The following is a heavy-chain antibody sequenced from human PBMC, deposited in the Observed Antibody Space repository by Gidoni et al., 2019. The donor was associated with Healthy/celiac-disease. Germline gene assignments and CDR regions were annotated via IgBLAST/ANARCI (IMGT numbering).Heavy chain of an antibody. J-gene: IGHJ4*02. CDR1: GGSFSGYY. V-gene: IGHV4-34*01. CDR3: ARKRWLQSYIDY. D-gene: IGHD5-12*01. Sequence: QVQLQQWGAGLLKPSETLSLTCAVEGGSFSGYYWSWIRQPPGKGLEWIGEINHSGSTNYTTSLKRRVTISVDTSKNQFSLKLSSVTAADTAVYYCARKRWLQSYIDYWGQGTLVTVSS. CDR2: INHSGST.